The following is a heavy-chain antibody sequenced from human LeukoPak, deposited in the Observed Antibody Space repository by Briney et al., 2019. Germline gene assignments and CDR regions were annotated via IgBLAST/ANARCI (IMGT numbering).Heavy chain of an antibody. D-gene: IGHD5-12*01. V-gene: IGHV4-34*01. J-gene: IGHJ4*02. CDR3: ARLGGWLRLYYFDY. Sequence: PSETLSLTCAVYGGSFSGYYWSWIRQPPGKGLEWIGEINHSGSNNYNPSLKRRVTISVDTSKSQFSLKLSSVTAADTAVYYCARLGGWLRLYYFDYWGQGTLVTVSS. CDR1: GGSFSGYY. CDR2: INHSGSN.